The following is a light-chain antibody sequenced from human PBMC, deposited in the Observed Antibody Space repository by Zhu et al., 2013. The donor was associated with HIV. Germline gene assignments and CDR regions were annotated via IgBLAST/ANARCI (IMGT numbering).Light chain of an antibody. CDR3: QQYGSSPRYT. CDR2: AAS. Sequence: DIQMTQSPSSLSASVGDRVTITCRASQSISSYLNWYQQKPGKAPKLLIYAASSLQSGVPSRCSGSGSGTDFTLTISRLEPEDSAVYYCQQYGSSPRYTFGQGTKLE. J-gene: IGKJ2*01. CDR1: QSISSY. V-gene: IGKV1-39*01.